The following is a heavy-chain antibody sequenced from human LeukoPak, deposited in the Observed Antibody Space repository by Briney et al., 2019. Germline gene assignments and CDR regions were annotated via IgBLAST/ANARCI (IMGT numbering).Heavy chain of an antibody. J-gene: IGHJ6*04. V-gene: IGHV3-21*01. CDR1: GFTFSSYS. Sequence: GSLRLSRAASGFTFSSYSMNWVRQAPGKGLEWVSSISSSSSYIYYADSVKGRFTISRDNAKNSLYLQMNSLRAEDTAVYYCARFPGYGSSSKGEYYYGMDVWGKGTTVTVSP. CDR2: ISSSSSYI. D-gene: IGHD6-13*01. CDR3: ARFPGYGSSSKGEYYYGMDV.